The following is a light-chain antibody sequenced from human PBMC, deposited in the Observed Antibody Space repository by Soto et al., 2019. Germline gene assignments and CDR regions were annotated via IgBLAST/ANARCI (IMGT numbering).Light chain of an antibody. J-gene: IGKJ2*01. CDR1: QDIRKD. Sequence: AIKMTQAPSSISAFVGDRVTLTCRASQDIRKDLAWYQQKPGKAPQILIYGASTLQSGVASRFSGSGSGTDVTLTISSLQPEESAGYYGLQEYSYPFTVGQGPKLDIK. V-gene: IGKV1-6*01. CDR2: GAS. CDR3: LQEYSYPFT.